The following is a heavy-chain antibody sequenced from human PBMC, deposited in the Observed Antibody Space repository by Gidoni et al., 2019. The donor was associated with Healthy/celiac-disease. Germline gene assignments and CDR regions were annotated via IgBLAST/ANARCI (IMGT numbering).Heavy chain of an antibody. V-gene: IGHV4-59*01. Sequence: QVQLQESGPGLVKPSETLSLTCTVSGGSISSYYWSWIRQPPGKGLEWIGYIYYSGSTNYNPSLKSRVTISVDTSKNQFSLKLSSVTAADTAVYYCARGLVVSYFDYWGQGTLVTVSS. CDR1: GGSISSYY. D-gene: IGHD2-15*01. CDR3: ARGLVVSYFDY. J-gene: IGHJ4*02. CDR2: IYYSGST.